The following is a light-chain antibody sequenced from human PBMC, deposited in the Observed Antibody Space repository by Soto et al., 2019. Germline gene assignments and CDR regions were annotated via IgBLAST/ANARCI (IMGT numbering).Light chain of an antibody. CDR3: QQFKNYPLT. V-gene: IGKV1D-13*01. CDR2: DAS. Sequence: AIQLTQSPSSLSASVGDRVTITCRASQGIGSALAWYQQKPGKPPKSLIYDASSLESGVPSRFSGSGSGTDFTLTISSLQPEDFATYYCQQFKNYPLTFGGGTKVEIK. CDR1: QGIGSA. J-gene: IGKJ4*01.